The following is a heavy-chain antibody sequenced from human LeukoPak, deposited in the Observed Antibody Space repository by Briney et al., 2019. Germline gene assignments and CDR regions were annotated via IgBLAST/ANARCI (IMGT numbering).Heavy chain of an antibody. CDR3: ARGAPYSIGWYLFDC. V-gene: IGHV1-18*01. CDR2: ISAYNGNT. Sequence: ASVKVSCKASGYTFTSYGISWVRQAPGQGLEWMGWISAYNGNTNYAQNLQGRVTMTTDTSTSTAYMELRSLRSDDTAVYYCARGAPYSIGWYLFDCWGQGTLVTVSS. D-gene: IGHD6-19*01. CDR1: GYTFTSYG. J-gene: IGHJ4*02.